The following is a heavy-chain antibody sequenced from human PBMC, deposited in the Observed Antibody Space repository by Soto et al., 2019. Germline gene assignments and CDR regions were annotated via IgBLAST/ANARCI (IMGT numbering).Heavy chain of an antibody. V-gene: IGHV1-8*01. CDR1: GYTFTSYD. J-gene: IGHJ3*01. CDR3: ASSSGWGFDPLDF. CDR2: MNPNSGNT. Sequence: ASVKVSCKASGYTFTSYDINWVRQATGQGLEWMGWMNPNSGNTGYTQKFQGRVTMTRNTSIGTAYMELSSLRSEDTAVYYCASSSGWGFDPLDFWGQGTMVTV. D-gene: IGHD6-19*01.